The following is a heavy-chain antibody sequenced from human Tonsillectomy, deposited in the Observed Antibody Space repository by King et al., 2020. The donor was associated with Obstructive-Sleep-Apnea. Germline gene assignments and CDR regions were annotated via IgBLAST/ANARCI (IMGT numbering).Heavy chain of an antibody. CDR1: GFTFSNSW. J-gene: IGHJ4*02. CDR2: IKQEGSVR. CDR3: ARNFGGDSGN. D-gene: IGHD4-23*01. V-gene: IGHV3-7*01. Sequence: VQLVESGGGLGQPGGSLRLSCAASGFTFSNSWMSWVRQAPGEGLEWGANIKQEGSVRYYVDPAKGRFTISRENAKNSLYLQMNSPRAEETAVYYCARNFGGDSGNWGQGTLVTVSS.